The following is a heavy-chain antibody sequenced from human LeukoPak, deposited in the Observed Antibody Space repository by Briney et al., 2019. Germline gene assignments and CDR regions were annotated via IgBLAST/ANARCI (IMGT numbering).Heavy chain of an antibody. J-gene: IGHJ6*03. Sequence: ASVKVSCKASGGTFNSYAISWVRQAPGQGLEWMGGIIPIFGTTNYARKFRGRVTLTADKSTRTAYMELSSLRSDDTAVYYCARGLRGSGSYYNGKSEYYYYYYYMDVWGKGTTVTISS. V-gene: IGHV1-69*06. CDR2: IIPIFGTT. CDR1: GGTFNSYA. D-gene: IGHD3-10*01. CDR3: ARGLRGSGSYYNGKSEYYYYYYYMDV.